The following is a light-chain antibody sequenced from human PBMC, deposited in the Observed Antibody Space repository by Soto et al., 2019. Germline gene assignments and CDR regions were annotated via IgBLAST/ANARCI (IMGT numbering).Light chain of an antibody. J-gene: IGLJ1*01. Sequence: QSALTQPASVSGSPGQSITISCTGTSSDVGGYKYVSWYEQHPGKAPKLMIYEVSNRPPGVSNRFSGSKSGNTASLTISGLQAEDEADYYCSSYTSSSTPLVFGTGTKVTVL. CDR3: SSYTSSSTPLV. CDR1: SSDVGGYKY. V-gene: IGLV2-14*01. CDR2: EVS.